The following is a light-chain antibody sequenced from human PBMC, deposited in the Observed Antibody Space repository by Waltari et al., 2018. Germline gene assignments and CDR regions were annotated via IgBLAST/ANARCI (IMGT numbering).Light chain of an antibody. CDR2: GHN. Sequence: QSVLTQPPSVSGAPGQRVTIPCAGSSSHIGATYDFHWYQQLPGTAPKLLIYGHNNRPSGVPDRFSGSKSGTSASLAITGLQAEDEADYYCQSYDNRLSGVIFGGGTRLTVL. J-gene: IGLJ2*01. CDR1: SSHIGATYD. CDR3: QSYDNRLSGVI. V-gene: IGLV1-40*01.